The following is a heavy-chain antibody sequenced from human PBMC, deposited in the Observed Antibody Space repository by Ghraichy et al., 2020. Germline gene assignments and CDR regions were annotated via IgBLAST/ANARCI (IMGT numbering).Heavy chain of an antibody. CDR2: ISGSGGST. CDR3: AKNFKTVVTAPRALDY. Sequence: GESLNISCAASGFTFSSYAMSWVRQAPGKGLEWVSAISGSGGSTYYADSVKGRFTISRDNSKNTLYLQMNSLRAEDTAVYYCAKNFKTVVTAPRALDYWGQGTLVTVSS. CDR1: GFTFSSYA. J-gene: IGHJ4*02. V-gene: IGHV3-23*01. D-gene: IGHD2-21*02.